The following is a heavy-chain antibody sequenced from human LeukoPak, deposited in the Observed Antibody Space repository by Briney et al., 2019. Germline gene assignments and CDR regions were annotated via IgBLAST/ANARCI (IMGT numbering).Heavy chain of an antibody. J-gene: IGHJ4*02. CDR1: GGSFSGYY. V-gene: IGHV4-34*01. D-gene: IGHD6-19*01. CDR3: ASWTQWGYYDY. Sequence: SETLSLTCAVYGGSFSGYYWSWLRQPPGKGLEWIGEINHSGSTNYNPSLKSRVTISVDTSKNQFSLKLSSVTAADTAVYYCASWTQWGYYDYWGQGTLVTVSS. CDR2: INHSGST.